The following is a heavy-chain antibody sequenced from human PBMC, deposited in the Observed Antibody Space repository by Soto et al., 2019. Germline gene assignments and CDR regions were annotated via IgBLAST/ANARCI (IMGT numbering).Heavy chain of an antibody. J-gene: IGHJ4*02. Sequence: QVQLVESGGGVVQPGRSLRLSCAASGFTFGNFGIHWVRQAPGKGLEWMADISSDGSRKFYADSVKGRFTISRDNSKNTLYLQMNSLRTEDTAVYFCARGCSGGTNCFYFDFWGQGILVTVSS. D-gene: IGHD6-13*01. CDR3: ARGCSGGTNCFYFDF. V-gene: IGHV3-30*03. CDR2: ISSDGSRK. CDR1: GFTFGNFG.